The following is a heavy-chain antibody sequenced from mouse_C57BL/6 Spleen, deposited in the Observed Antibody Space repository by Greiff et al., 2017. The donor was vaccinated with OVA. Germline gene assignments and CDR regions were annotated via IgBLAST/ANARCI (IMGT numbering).Heavy chain of an antibody. CDR3: AREYYGSSFDY. CDR2: ISYDGSN. J-gene: IGHJ2*01. CDR1: DYSITSGYF. V-gene: IGHV3-6*01. Sequence: EVKVEESGPGLVKPSQSLSLTCSVTDYSITSGYFWNWIRQFPENKLEWMGYISYDGSNNYNPSLKNRSSITRDTSKNQFFLKLNSVTTEDTATYDCAREYYGSSFDYWGQGTTLTVSA. D-gene: IGHD1-1*01.